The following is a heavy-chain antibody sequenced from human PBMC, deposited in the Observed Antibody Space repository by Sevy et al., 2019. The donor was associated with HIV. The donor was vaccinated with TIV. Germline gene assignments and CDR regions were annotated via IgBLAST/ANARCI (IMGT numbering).Heavy chain of an antibody. Sequence: GGSLRLSCAASGFIFSDFYMSWVRQAPGKGLEWISYISSRGTTIYYADSVKGRFTISRDNAKNSLYLQMNSLTAEDTAVSYCARDHVVVEPLANYGMDVWGQGTTVTVSS. D-gene: IGHD2-2*01. CDR2: ISSRGTTI. J-gene: IGHJ6*02. CDR1: GFIFSDFY. CDR3: ARDHVVVEPLANYGMDV. V-gene: IGHV3-11*01.